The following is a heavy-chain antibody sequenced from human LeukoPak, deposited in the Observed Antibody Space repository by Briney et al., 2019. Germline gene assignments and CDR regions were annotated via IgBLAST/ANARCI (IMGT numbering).Heavy chain of an antibody. CDR1: GVSISSSGSY. Sequence: SETLSLTCTVSGVSISSSGSYWAWIRQPPGKGLDWIVTISYAGSPNYNPSLNSRVTMSSDTSSNQFSLKLSSVTAADTAVYYCARVRYYDSSGYSYSNYFDYWGQGTLVTVSS. CDR2: ISYAGSP. J-gene: IGHJ4*02. D-gene: IGHD3-22*01. CDR3: ARVRYYDSSGYSYSNYFDY. V-gene: IGHV4-39*07.